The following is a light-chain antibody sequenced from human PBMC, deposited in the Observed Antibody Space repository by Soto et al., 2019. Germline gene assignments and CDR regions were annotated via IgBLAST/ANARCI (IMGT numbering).Light chain of an antibody. J-gene: IGKJ1*01. CDR2: KAA. Sequence: DIQMTQSPSTLSGSVGDRVTITCRASQTISSWFAWYQQKPGKAPNLLLHKAATLRSGVPSRFSGSGSGTEFTLTSSSLQPDDFATYQGQHYYCYSEAFGQGTKVELK. CDR3: QHYYCYSEA. V-gene: IGKV1-5*03. CDR1: QTISSW.